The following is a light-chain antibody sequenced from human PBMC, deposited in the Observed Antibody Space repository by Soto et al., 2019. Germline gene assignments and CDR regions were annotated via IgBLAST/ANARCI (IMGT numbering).Light chain of an antibody. J-gene: IGKJ1*01. V-gene: IGKV4-1*01. CDR2: WAS. CDR3: QQYYDSPRT. CDR1: QSATFNSNNKHY. Sequence: SGITQPPEPWPVAQGQRATINCKSSQSATFNSNNKHYLAWYQQKPGQPPKLLIYWASTRESGVPDRFSGSGSGTDFTLAISSLQAEDVAVYYCQQYYDSPRTFGQGTKVDIK.